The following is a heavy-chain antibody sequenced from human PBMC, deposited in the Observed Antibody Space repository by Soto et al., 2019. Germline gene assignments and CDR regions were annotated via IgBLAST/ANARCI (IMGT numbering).Heavy chain of an antibody. Sequence: QVQLVQSGAEVKKPGSSVKVSCKASGGTFSSYTISWVRQAPGQGLEWMGRIIPILGIANYAQKFQGRATIPADKSTSKVYMELSSLRSEDTAVYYCARDVGVVVPAAIHYYYYMDVWGKGTTVTVSS. D-gene: IGHD2-2*01. J-gene: IGHJ6*03. CDR1: GGTFSSYT. V-gene: IGHV1-69*08. CDR2: IIPILGIA. CDR3: ARDVGVVVPAAIHYYYYMDV.